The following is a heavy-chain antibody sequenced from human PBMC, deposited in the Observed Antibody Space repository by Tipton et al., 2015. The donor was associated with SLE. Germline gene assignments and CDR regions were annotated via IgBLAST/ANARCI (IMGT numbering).Heavy chain of an antibody. V-gene: IGHV3-53*01. CDR1: GFTVSSNY. CDR2: IYSGGST. Sequence: SLRLSCAASGFTVSSNYMSWVRQAPGKGLEWVSVIYSGGSTYYADSVKGRFTISRDNSKNTLYLQMNSLRAEDTAVYYCARERMDCSSTSCSGYWGQGTLVTVSS. J-gene: IGHJ4*02. CDR3: ARERMDCSSTSCSGY. D-gene: IGHD2-2*01.